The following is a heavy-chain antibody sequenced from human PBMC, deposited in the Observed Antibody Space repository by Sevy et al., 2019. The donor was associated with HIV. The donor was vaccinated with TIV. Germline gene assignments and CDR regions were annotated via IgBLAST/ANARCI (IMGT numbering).Heavy chain of an antibody. Sequence: ASVKVSCKASGGTFSSYAISWVRQAPGQGLEWMGGIIPIFGTANYAQKFQGRVTITADESTSTAYMELGSLGSEDTAWYYCATYCSGGSCYEGGEYYFDYWGQGTLVTVSS. CDR2: IIPIFGTA. V-gene: IGHV1-69*13. CDR1: GGTFSSYA. CDR3: ATYCSGGSCYEGGEYYFDY. J-gene: IGHJ4*02. D-gene: IGHD2-15*01.